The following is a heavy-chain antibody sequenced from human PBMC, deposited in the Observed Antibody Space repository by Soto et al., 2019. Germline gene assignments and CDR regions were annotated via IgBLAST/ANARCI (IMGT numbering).Heavy chain of an antibody. V-gene: IGHV3-74*01. Sequence: EEQLVESGGGLVQPGGSLRLSCAASGFTFSSYWMHWVRQAPGMGLVWVSRINTDGSNTGYADSVRGRFTISRDNAKNTLYLQMNSLRAEDTAVYYCARDRREWDWGQGTLVTVSP. J-gene: IGHJ1*01. D-gene: IGHD1-26*01. CDR3: ARDRREWD. CDR2: INTDGSNT. CDR1: GFTFSSYW.